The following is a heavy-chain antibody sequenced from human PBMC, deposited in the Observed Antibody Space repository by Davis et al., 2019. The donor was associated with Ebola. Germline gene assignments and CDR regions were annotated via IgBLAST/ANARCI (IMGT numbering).Heavy chain of an antibody. D-gene: IGHD2-2*01. Sequence: SETLSLTCSVSGYPISSDYYWAWIRQSPANGLEWIATIYRSGYTYYSPSLRDRISVSVDKSKNQFSLKLRSVTAADTAIYYCARDSYALYYFDYWGQGTLVAVSS. CDR1: GYPISSDYY. CDR2: IYRSGYT. CDR3: ARDSYALYYFDY. V-gene: IGHV4-38-2*02. J-gene: IGHJ4*02.